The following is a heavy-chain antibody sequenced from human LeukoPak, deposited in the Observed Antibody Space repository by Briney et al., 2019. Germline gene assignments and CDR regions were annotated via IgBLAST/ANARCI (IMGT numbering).Heavy chain of an antibody. Sequence: SETLSLTCTVSGGSISSGSYYWSWIRQPAGKGLEWIGRIYTSGSTNYNPSLKSRVTISVDTSKNQFSLKLSSVTAADTAVYYCARDIRVVGATHYFDQWGQGTLVTVSS. J-gene: IGHJ4*02. CDR2: IYTSGST. D-gene: IGHD1-26*01. CDR1: GGSISSGSYY. V-gene: IGHV4-61*02. CDR3: ARDIRVVGATHYFDQ.